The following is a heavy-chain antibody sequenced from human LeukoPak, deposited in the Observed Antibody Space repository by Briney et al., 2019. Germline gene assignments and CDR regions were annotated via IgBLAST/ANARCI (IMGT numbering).Heavy chain of an antibody. CDR3: ARGKPFGELSR. Sequence: SETLSLTCAVYGGSFSGYYWSWIRQPPGKGLEWIGEINHSGSTNYNPSLKSRVTISVDTSKNQFSLKLSSVTAADTAVYYCHARGKPFGELSRWGQGTLVTVSS. V-gene: IGHV4-34*01. CDR2: INHSGST. CDR1: GGSFSGYY. D-gene: IGHD3-10*01. J-gene: IGHJ4*02.